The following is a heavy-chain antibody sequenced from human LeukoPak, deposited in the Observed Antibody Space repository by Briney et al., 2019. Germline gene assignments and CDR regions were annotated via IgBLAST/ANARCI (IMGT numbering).Heavy chain of an antibody. V-gene: IGHV5-51*01. CDR2: IYPGDSGT. J-gene: IGHJ4*02. CDR1: GYSFTSYW. CDR3: ATRGAARRAAFDY. D-gene: IGHD6-6*01. Sequence: GESLKISCKGSGYSFTSYWIGWVRQMPGKGLEWMGIIYPGDSGTRYSPSFQGQVTISADKSISTAYLQWSSLKASDTAMYYCATRGAARRAAFDYWGQGTLVTVSS.